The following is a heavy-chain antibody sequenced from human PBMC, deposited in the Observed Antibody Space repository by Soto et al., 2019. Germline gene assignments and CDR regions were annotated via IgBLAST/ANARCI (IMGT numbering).Heavy chain of an antibody. CDR2: IIPVFGTA. Sequence: QVQLVQSGAEVKKPGSSMKVSCKASGDTFSSYTLSWVRQAPGQGLEWMGGIIPVFGTAKYAQKFQGRVTFTADESTSTAYMELSSLRYEDTAMYYCARGPYCGGDCYSGTYYFAYWGQGTLVTVSS. D-gene: IGHD2-21*02. CDR1: GDTFSSYT. J-gene: IGHJ4*02. V-gene: IGHV1-69*12. CDR3: ARGPYCGGDCYSGTYYFAY.